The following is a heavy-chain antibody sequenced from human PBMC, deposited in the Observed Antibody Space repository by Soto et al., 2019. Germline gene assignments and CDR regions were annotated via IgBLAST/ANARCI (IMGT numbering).Heavy chain of an antibody. D-gene: IGHD6-6*01. Sequence: WASVKVSCKACGYTFTGYYMHWVGQAPGQGREWMGWINPNSGGTNYAQNFQGRVTMTRDTSISTAYMELSRLTSDDTAVYFCARGGAPRLRSNADGGQGTRVPVPQ. CDR1: GYTFTGYY. CDR3: ARGGAPRLRSNAD. CDR2: INPNSGGT. V-gene: IGHV1-2*02. J-gene: IGHJ4*02.